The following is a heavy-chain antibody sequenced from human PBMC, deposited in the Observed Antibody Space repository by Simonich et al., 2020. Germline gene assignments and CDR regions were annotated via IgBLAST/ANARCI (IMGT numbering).Heavy chain of an antibody. Sequence: QVQLVQSGAEVKKPGASVKVSCKASGYTFTSYDIHWVRQATGQGLEWMVWINPNSGNTGYAQKVQGRVTITRNTSISTAYMELSSLRSEDTAVYYCARARYCSSTSCYNWFDPWGQGTLVTVSS. CDR1: GYTFTSYD. J-gene: IGHJ5*02. CDR3: ARARYCSSTSCYNWFDP. CDR2: INPNSGNT. D-gene: IGHD2-2*01. V-gene: IGHV1-8*03.